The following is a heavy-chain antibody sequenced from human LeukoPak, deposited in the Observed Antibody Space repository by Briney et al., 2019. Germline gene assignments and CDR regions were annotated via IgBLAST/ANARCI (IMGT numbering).Heavy chain of an antibody. CDR1: GGSFSGYY. V-gene: IGHV4-34*01. D-gene: IGHD3-10*01. J-gene: IGHJ6*03. CDR2: INHSGST. Sequence: SETLSLTCAVYGGSFSGYYWSWIRRPPGKGLEWIGEINHSGSTNYNPSLKSRVTISVDTSKNQFSLKLSSVTAADTAVYYCARGPGITMVRGVIIKKQYYMDVWGKGTTVTVSS. CDR3: ARGPGITMVRGVIIKKQYYMDV.